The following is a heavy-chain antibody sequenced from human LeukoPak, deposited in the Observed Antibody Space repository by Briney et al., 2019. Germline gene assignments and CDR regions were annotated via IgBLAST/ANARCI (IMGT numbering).Heavy chain of an antibody. D-gene: IGHD4-17*01. Sequence: GGSLRLSCAASGFTFSDYYMSWVRQAPGKGLEWVSLISASGGSTYYADSMQGRFTVSRDNSKNTLYLQMNSLRAEDTAVYYCAKDNYGDPDYWGQGTLVTVSS. CDR2: ISASGGST. CDR3: AKDNYGDPDY. J-gene: IGHJ4*02. CDR1: GFTFSDYY. V-gene: IGHV3-23*01.